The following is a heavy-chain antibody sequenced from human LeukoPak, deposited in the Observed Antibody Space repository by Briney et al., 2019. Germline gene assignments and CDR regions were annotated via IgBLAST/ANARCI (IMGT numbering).Heavy chain of an antibody. V-gene: IGHV1-24*01. CDR3: ATFASSYYFY. D-gene: IGHD3-10*01. J-gene: IGHJ4*02. Sequence: ASVKVSCKASGHTLSELAIHWVRQAPGKGLEWMGGFDPEEGETIYAQKFQGRVTMIEDTSTDIAYMELTSLRSEDTAVYFCATFASSYYFYWGQGTLVTVSS. CDR1: GHTLSELA. CDR2: FDPEEGET.